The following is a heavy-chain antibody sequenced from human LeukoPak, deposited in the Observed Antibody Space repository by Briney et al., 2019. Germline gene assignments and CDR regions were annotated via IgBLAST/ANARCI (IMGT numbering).Heavy chain of an antibody. J-gene: IGHJ6*03. V-gene: IGHV4-61*01. CDR3: ARRGSTVTSYYYYYYMDV. Sequence: SETLSLTCTLSGGSVTIGSYYWSWIRQPPGKGLEWIGYIYYSGSTNYNPSLKSRVTISVDTSRNQFSLKLSSVTAADTAVYYCARRGSTVTSYYYYYYMDVWGKGTTVTVSS. CDR1: GGSVTIGSYY. D-gene: IGHD4-17*01. CDR2: IYYSGST.